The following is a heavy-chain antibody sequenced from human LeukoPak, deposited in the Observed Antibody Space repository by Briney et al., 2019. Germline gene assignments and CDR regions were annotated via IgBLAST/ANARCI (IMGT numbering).Heavy chain of an antibody. D-gene: IGHD3-10*01. CDR1: GGSISSGDYY. CDR2: INHSGST. J-gene: IGHJ4*02. Sequence: SETLSLTCTVSGGSISSGDYYWSWIRQPPGKGLEWIGEINHSGSTNYNPSLKSRVTISVDTSKNQFSLKLSSVTAADTAVYYCARVPVRGVIRYYFDYWGQGTLVTVSS. V-gene: IGHV4-39*07. CDR3: ARVPVRGVIRYYFDY.